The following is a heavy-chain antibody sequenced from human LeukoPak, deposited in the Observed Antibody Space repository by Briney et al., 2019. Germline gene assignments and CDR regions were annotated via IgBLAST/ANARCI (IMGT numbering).Heavy chain of an antibody. J-gene: IGHJ4*02. CDR3: ARETPGTAYDY. CDR2: ISAYNGNT. CDR1: GYTFTSYG. Sequence: ASVKVSCKASGYTFTSYGISWVRQAPGQRLEWMGWISAYNGNTNYAQKLQGRVTMTTDTSTGTAYMELRSLTSDDTAVYYCARETPGTAYDYWGQGTLVTVSS. D-gene: IGHD6-13*01. V-gene: IGHV1-18*01.